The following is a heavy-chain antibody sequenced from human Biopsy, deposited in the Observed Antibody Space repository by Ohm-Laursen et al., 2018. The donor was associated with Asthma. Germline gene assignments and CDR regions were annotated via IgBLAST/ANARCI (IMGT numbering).Heavy chain of an antibody. J-gene: IGHJ4*02. Sequence: TLSLTCTVSGGSISSGAYYWSWVGQPPGKGLEWIGYIYYIGSTYYNPSLKIRVAISLDTSKNQFTLKLSSVTAADTAVYFCARRGGVRRYFDYWGQGTLVTVSS. CDR1: GGSISSGAYY. CDR3: ARRGGVRRYFDY. D-gene: IGHD3-16*01. CDR2: IYYIGST. V-gene: IGHV4-30-4*01.